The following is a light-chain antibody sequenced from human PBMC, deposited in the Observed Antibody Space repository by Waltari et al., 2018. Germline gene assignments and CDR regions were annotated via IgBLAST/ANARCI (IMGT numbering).Light chain of an antibody. CDR2: EVT. CDR3: SSYAGSNSVI. CDR1: SSDVGDYNY. J-gene: IGLJ2*01. V-gene: IGLV2-8*01. Sequence: QSALTQPPSASGSPGQSVTISCTGTSSDVGDYNYVSWYQQPPGKAPKRMIYEVTQRPSGVPDRFSGSKSGNTAALTVSGLQAEDEADYYCSSYAGSNSVIFGGGTKLTVL.